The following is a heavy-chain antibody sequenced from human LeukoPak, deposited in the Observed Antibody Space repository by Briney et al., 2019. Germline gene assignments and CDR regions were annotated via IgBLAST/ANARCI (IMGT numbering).Heavy chain of an antibody. CDR1: GGSISSYY. V-gene: IGHV4-59*01. J-gene: IGHJ4*02. CDR2: IYYSGST. CDR3: ARGRGYSYGLDY. D-gene: IGHD5-18*01. Sequence: PSETLSLTCTVSGGSISSYYWSWIRQPPGKGLEWIGYIYYSGSTNYNPSLKSRVTTSVDTSKNQFSLKLSSVTAADTAVYYCARGRGYSYGLDYWGQGTLVTVSS.